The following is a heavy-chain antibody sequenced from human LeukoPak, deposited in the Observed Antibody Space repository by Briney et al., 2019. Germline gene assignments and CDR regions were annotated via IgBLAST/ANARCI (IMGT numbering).Heavy chain of an antibody. D-gene: IGHD1-14*01. CDR1: GDSIY. CDR2: VFSGGAT. Sequence: SETLSLTCSVSGDSIYWSWVRQSPGKGLQWIGTVFSGGATSYSPSLASRVTMSLDKSKSHFSLKLSSVTAADTAVYYCARGDGNQESFDYWGQGTLVTVSS. V-gene: IGHV4-59*01. CDR3: ARGDGNQESFDY. J-gene: IGHJ4*02.